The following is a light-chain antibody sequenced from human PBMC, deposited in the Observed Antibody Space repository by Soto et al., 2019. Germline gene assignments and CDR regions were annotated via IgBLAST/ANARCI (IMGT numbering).Light chain of an antibody. CDR3: QNSNYALGT. CDR2: AAS. Sequence: DIQMTQSPSSLSASVGDRVTITCRASQGISHYLAWYQQKPGKVPKLLIYAASSLYSGVPSRFSGSGSGTDFTLTISNLQPEDVATYYCQNSNYALGTFGPGTKVDLK. V-gene: IGKV1-27*01. CDR1: QGISHY. J-gene: IGKJ3*01.